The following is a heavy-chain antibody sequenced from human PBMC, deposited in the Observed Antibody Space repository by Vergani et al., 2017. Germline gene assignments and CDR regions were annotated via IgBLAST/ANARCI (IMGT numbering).Heavy chain of an antibody. CDR1: GYTFTSYY. CDR2: INPSGGST. J-gene: IGHJ6*03. CDR3: AREVSPPDFWSGYIGYYYYMDV. V-gene: IGHV1-46*01. D-gene: IGHD3-3*01. Sequence: QVQLVQSGAEVKKPGASVKVSCKASGYTFTSYYMHWVRQAPGQGLEWMGIINPSGGSTSYAQKFQGRVTMTRDTSTSTVYMELSSLRSEDTAVYYCAREVSPPDFWSGYIGYYYYMDVGGKGTTVTVSS.